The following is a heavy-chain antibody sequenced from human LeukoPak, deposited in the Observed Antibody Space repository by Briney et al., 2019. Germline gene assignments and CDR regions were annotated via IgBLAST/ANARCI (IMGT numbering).Heavy chain of an antibody. J-gene: IGHJ3*02. CDR1: GFTFSSYA. V-gene: IGHV3-23*01. CDR3: AKVPPRITMIVVVGAFDI. CDR2: ISGSGGST. D-gene: IGHD3-22*01. Sequence: GGSLRLSCAASGFTFSSYAMSWVRQAPGKGLEWVSAISGSGGSTYYADSVKGRFTISRDNSKNTPYLQMNSLRAEDTAVYYCAKVPPRITMIVVVGAFDIWGQGTMVTVSS.